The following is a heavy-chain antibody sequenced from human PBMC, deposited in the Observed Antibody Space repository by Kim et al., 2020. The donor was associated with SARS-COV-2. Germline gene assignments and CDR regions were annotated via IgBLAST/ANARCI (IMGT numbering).Heavy chain of an antibody. CDR3: ARGDYSSSWYGARYYFDS. Sequence: SETLSLTCAVYGGSFSGYYWSWIRQPPGKGLEWIGEINHSGSTNYNPSLKSRVTISVDTSKNQFSLKLSSVTAADTAVYYCARGDYSSSWYGARYYFDSWGQGTLVTVSS. CDR2: INHSGST. V-gene: IGHV4-34*01. J-gene: IGHJ4*02. D-gene: IGHD6-13*01. CDR1: GGSFSGYY.